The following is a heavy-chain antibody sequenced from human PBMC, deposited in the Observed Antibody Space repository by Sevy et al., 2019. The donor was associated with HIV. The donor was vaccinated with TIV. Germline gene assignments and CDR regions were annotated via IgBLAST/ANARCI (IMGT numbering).Heavy chain of an antibody. CDR1: GFIFSTVW. D-gene: IGHD4-17*01. CDR3: TTEALDYGDPDYYYYGMDV. J-gene: IGHJ6*02. CDR2: IKSKSDGGTI. Sequence: GGSLRLSCGASGFIFSTVWMSRVRQAPRKGLEWVGRIKSKSDGGTIDYAAPVKGRFTISRDDSKNTLYLQMNSLKTEDTAVYYCTTEALDYGDPDYYYYGMDVWGQGTTVTVSS. V-gene: IGHV3-15*01.